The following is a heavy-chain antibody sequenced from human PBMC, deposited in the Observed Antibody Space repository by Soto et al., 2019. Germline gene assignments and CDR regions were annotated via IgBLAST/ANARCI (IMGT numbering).Heavy chain of an antibody. CDR3: AREAYRSSSWSRGRWFDP. J-gene: IGHJ5*02. V-gene: IGHV4-34*01. CDR1: GGSFSGYY. D-gene: IGHD6-13*01. Sequence: SETLSLTCAVYGGSFSGYYWSWIRQPPGKGLEWIGEINHSGSTNYNPSLKSRVTISVDTSKNQFSLKLSSVTAADTAVYYCAREAYRSSSWSRGRWFDPWGQGTLVTVSS. CDR2: INHSGST.